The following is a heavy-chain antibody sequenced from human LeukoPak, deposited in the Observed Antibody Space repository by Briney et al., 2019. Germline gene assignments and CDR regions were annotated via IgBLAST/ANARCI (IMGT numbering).Heavy chain of an antibody. J-gene: IGHJ4*02. V-gene: IGHV1-46*01. Sequence: ASVKVSCKASGYTFTSYYMHWVRQAPGQGLEWMGIINPSDDSTRYAQKFQGRVTMTKDTSTNTVYMHLSSLSSDDTAVYYCARAYYESSAYRHAVYFDYWGQGTLVTVSS. D-gene: IGHD3-22*01. CDR1: GYTFTSYY. CDR2: INPSDDST. CDR3: ARAYYESSAYRHAVYFDY.